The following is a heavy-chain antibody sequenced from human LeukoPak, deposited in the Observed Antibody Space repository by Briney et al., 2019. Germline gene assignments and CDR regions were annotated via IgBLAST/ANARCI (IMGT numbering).Heavy chain of an antibody. Sequence: PSETLSLTCTVSGGSISSYYWSWIRQPPGKGLEWIGYIYYGGSTNYNPSLKSRVTISVDTSKNQFSLKLSSVTAADTAVYYCTRDVGYCSSTSRRDYWGQGTLVTVSS. V-gene: IGHV4-59*01. J-gene: IGHJ4*02. CDR1: GGSISSYY. D-gene: IGHD2-2*03. CDR3: TRDVGYCSSTSRRDY. CDR2: IYYGGST.